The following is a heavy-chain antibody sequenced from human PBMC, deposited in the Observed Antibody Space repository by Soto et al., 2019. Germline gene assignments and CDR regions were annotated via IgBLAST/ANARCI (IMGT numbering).Heavy chain of an antibody. Sequence: QVQLVQSGAEVKKPGSSVKVSCEASGGTFSSYSFSWVRQAPGQGLEWMGRVVPILGMANYAQKFQGRVTITADKSPXTXYXXMRSLRSDDTAVYYCARGGAVVVPGSVDRHNWFDPWGQGTLVTVSS. CDR1: GGTFSSYS. V-gene: IGHV1-69*02. CDR2: VVPILGMA. CDR3: ARGGAVVVPGSVDRHNWFDP. D-gene: IGHD2-2*01. J-gene: IGHJ5*02.